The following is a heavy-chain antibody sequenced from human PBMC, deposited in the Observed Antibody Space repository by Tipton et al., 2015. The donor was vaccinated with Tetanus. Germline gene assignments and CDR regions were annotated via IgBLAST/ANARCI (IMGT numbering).Heavy chain of an antibody. D-gene: IGHD4-11*01. V-gene: IGHV3-30*04. J-gene: IGHJ4*02. CDR2: ISYDGSKN. CDR3: ARGTGKYSAGDY. CDR1: GVAFSSFA. Sequence: SLRLSCAASGVAFSSFAMHWVRQAPGKGLEWVAVISYDGSKNNYADSVKGRFTISRDNSKDILYLQMDSLRVEDTAVYYCARGTGKYSAGDYWGQGTLVTVSS.